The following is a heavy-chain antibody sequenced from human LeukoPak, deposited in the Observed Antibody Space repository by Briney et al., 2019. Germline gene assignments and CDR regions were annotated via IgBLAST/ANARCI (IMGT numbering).Heavy chain of an antibody. CDR2: ISGSDSGT. D-gene: IGHD2-8*02. CDR1: GFTFSTYA. CDR3: AKCMSGTGVCLNFDS. Sequence: PGGSLRLSREASGFTFSTYAMSWVRQPPGKGLQWVSGISGSDSGTYYTDSVKGRFTISRDNSKNTVYLEIDNLRAEDTAVYYCAKCMSGTGVCLNFDSWGQGILVTVSS. V-gene: IGHV3-23*01. J-gene: IGHJ4*02.